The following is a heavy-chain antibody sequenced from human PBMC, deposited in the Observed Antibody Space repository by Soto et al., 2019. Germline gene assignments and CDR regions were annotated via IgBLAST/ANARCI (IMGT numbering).Heavy chain of an antibody. CDR2: INSDGSST. Sequence: PGGSLRLSCADSGFTFSSYWMHWVRQAPGKGLVWVSRINSDGSSTSYADCVKGRFTISRDNAKNTLYLQMNSVRAEDTAVYYCARVGLYYFWSRYYYYYYGMDVWGQGTTVTVSS. D-gene: IGHD3-3*01. CDR3: ARVGLYYFWSRYYYYYYGMDV. J-gene: IGHJ6*02. CDR1: GFTFSSYW. V-gene: IGHV3-74*01.